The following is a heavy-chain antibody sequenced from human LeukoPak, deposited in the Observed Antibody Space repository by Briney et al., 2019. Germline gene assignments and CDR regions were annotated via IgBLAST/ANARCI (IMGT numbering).Heavy chain of an antibody. J-gene: IGHJ4*02. CDR2: IKGDGSST. CDR3: ARDSGYSPDY. Sequence: SGGSLRLSCAAAGYTFSNTWMHWVRQAPRKGLVWVSLIKGDGSSTSYADSVKGRFTISRDNAKNTLYLQMNSLRAEDTAVYYCARDSGYSPDYWGQGILVTVSS. V-gene: IGHV3-74*01. D-gene: IGHD3-22*01. CDR1: GYTFSNTW.